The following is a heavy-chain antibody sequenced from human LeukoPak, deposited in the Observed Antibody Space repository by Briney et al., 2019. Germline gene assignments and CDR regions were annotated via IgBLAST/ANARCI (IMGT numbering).Heavy chain of an antibody. J-gene: IGHJ5*02. CDR3: ARDIPRYCSSTSCSVEGGGHNWFDP. CDR1: DDSISDYY. V-gene: IGHV4-59*01. CDR2: FHNSGTS. D-gene: IGHD2-2*01. Sequence: SETLSLTCTVSDDSISDYYRGWIRQPPGKGLEWIGYFHNSGTSTYNPSLKSRVTILADTSKNQFSLKLNSLTTADTAVYYCARDIPRYCSSTSCSVEGGGHNWFDPWGQGTLVTVSS.